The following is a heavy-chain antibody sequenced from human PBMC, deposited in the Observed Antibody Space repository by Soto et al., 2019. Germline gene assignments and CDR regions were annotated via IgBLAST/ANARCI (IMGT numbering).Heavy chain of an antibody. V-gene: IGHV4-59*08. CDR2: IYYSGST. J-gene: IGHJ6*03. Sequence: SETLSLTCTVSGGSISSYYWSWIRQPPGKGLEWIGYIYYSGSTNYNPSLKSRVTISVDTSKNQFSLKLSSVTAADTAVYYCAGAYCSSTSCSEQSRLSPYYYYMDVWGKGTTVTVSS. CDR3: AGAYCSSTSCSEQSRLSPYYYYMDV. D-gene: IGHD2-2*01. CDR1: GGSISSYY.